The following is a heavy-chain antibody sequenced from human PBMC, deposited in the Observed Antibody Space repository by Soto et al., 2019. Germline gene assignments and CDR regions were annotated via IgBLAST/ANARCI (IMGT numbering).Heavy chain of an antibody. D-gene: IGHD3-9*01. CDR3: ARLVASETGYGMDV. J-gene: IGHJ6*02. CDR1: GFIFGSHN. V-gene: IGHV3-21*06. Sequence: GGSLRLSCAASGFIFGSHNMNWVRQSPGKGLEWVSSITGSSSYIFYADSVKGRFTISRDNAKNTVYLQVNSLRAEDTGVYYCARLVASETGYGMDVWGQGTTVTVSS. CDR2: ITGSSSYI.